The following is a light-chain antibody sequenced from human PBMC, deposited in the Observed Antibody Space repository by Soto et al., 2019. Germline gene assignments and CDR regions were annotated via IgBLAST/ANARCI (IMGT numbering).Light chain of an antibody. CDR2: GAS. Sequence: EIEMTQSPVTLSVSPGERATLSCRASQSFSSNLAWYQQKPGQAPRLLIYGASTRATGIPARFSGSGSGTEFTLTISSLQSEDFEVYYCQQYNNWPPFTFGPGT. CDR1: QSFSSN. CDR3: QQYNNWPPFT. V-gene: IGKV3-15*01. J-gene: IGKJ3*01.